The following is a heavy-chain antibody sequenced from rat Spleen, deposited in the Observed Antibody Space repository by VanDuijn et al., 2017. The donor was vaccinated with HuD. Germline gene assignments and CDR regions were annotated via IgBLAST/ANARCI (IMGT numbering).Heavy chain of an antibody. CDR3: TRSPTVAGVMDA. V-gene: IGHV2-1*01. J-gene: IGHJ4*01. CDR2: MWRGGST. Sequence: QVQLKESGPGLVQPSQTLSPTCTVSGFSLTTHSGHWVRRPPGKGLEWMGVMWRGGSTDYNSALNSRLSISRDTSKSQVFLKMNSLQTEDTAIYFCTRSPTVAGVMDAWGQGASVTVSS. D-gene: IGHD1-3*01. CDR1: GFSLTTHS.